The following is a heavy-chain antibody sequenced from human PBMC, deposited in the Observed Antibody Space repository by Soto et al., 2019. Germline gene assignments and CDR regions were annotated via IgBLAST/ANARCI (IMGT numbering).Heavy chain of an antibody. CDR3: ARGRGGSPAYDY. V-gene: IGHV4-59*01. CDR1: GDSISSYY. J-gene: IGHJ4*02. Sequence: SETLSLTCSVSGDSISSYYWSWIRQPPRKGLEWIGSFYYSGSTNYDPSLESRVTISVDTSENQFSLKLNSVTAADTALYYCARGRGGSPAYDYWGQGTLVTVSS. CDR2: FYYSGST. D-gene: IGHD1-26*01.